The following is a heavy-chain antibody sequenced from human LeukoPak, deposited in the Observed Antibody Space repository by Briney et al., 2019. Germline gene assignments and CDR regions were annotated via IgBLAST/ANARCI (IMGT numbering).Heavy chain of an antibody. V-gene: IGHV4-4*07. CDR2: IYTSGST. Sequence: SETLSLTCTVSGGSISSYYWSWIRRPAGKGLEWIGRIYTSGSTNYNPSLKSRVTMSVDTSKNQFSLKLSSVTAADTAVYYCARDRPSSGGYSGYDAFDYWGQGTLVTVSS. D-gene: IGHD5-12*01. CDR1: GGSISSYY. CDR3: ARDRPSSGGYSGYDAFDY. J-gene: IGHJ4*02.